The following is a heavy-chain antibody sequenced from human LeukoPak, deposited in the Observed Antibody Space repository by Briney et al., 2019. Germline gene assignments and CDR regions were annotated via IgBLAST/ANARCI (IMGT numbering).Heavy chain of an antibody. CDR1: GGSISESYY. V-gene: IGHV4-39*01. D-gene: IGHD3-10*01. Sequence: PSETLSLTCTVPGGSISESYYWGWIRQPPGKGLEWIGSMYYSGSTYYNPSLKSRVTISVDTSKNQFSLKLSSVTAADTAVYYCARVLVRGDLPRYFDYWGQGTLVTVSS. CDR3: ARVLVRGDLPRYFDY. CDR2: MYYSGST. J-gene: IGHJ4*02.